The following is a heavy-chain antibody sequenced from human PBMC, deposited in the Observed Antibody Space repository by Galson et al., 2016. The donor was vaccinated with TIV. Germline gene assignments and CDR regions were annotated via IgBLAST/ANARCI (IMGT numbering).Heavy chain of an antibody. D-gene: IGHD3-10*01. V-gene: IGHV5-51*01. CDR2: VYPGDSQT. CDR3: ARLQGIGSGSYYGF. CDR1: EYFFGAYW. Sequence: QSGAEVKKPGESLRISCKASEYFFGAYWIGWVRQMSGKGLEWMGIVYPGDSQTRYSPSFEGLVTLSVDKSISTASLQWSSLRASDTAMYYCARLQGIGSGSYYGFWGQGTLVTVSS. J-gene: IGHJ4*02.